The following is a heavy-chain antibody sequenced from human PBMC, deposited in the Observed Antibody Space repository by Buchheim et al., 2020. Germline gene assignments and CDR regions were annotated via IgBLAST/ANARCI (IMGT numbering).Heavy chain of an antibody. Sequence: QVQLVQSGAEVKKPGASVKLSCKASGYTFTSYYMHWVRQAPGQGLEWMGIINPSGGSTSYAQKFQGRVTMTRDTSTSTLYMELSRRGSEDTAVYYCAREPTVMVVSGMDVWGQGTT. CDR3: AREPTVMVVSGMDV. CDR1: GYTFTSYY. V-gene: IGHV1-46*01. J-gene: IGHJ6*02. CDR2: INPSGGST. D-gene: IGHD3-22*01.